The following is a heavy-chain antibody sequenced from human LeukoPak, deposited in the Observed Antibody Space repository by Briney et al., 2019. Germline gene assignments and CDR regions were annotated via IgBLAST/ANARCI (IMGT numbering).Heavy chain of an antibody. CDR2: IYWDDDK. V-gene: IGHV2-5*02. J-gene: IGHJ5*02. D-gene: IGHD3-3*01. CDR1: GFSLSTSGVG. Sequence: SGPTLVKPTQTLTLTCTFSGFSLSTSGVGVGWIRQPPGKALEWLALIYWDDDKRYSPSLKSRLTITKDTSKNQVVLTMTNMDPVDTATYYCAHSPLPTVRFLEWLPASTWFDPWGQGTLVTVSS. CDR3: AHSPLPTVRFLEWLPASTWFDP.